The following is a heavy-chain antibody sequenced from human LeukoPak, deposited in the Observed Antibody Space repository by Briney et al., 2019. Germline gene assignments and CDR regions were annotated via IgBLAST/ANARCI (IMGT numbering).Heavy chain of an antibody. CDR1: GFTFSSYW. Sequence: PGGSLRLSCAASGFTFSSYWMHWVRQAPGKGLGWDSRINSDGSSTTYADSVKGRFTISRDNAKNTLYLQMNSLRVEDTAVYFCARGMYFRRNSWYDVRSFDTWGQGSLVTVSS. V-gene: IGHV3-74*01. CDR2: INSDGSST. J-gene: IGHJ4*02. D-gene: IGHD3-3*01. CDR3: ARGMYFRRNSWYDVRSFDT.